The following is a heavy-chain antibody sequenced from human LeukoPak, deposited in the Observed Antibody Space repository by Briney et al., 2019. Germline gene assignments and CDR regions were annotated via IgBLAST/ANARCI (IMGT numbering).Heavy chain of an antibody. D-gene: IGHD3-10*01. J-gene: IGHJ6*03. Sequence: SETLSLTCAVYGGSFSGYYWSWIRQPPGKGLEWIGEINHSGSTNYNPSLKSRVTISVDTSKHQFSLKLSSVTAADTAVYYCASRKVRGVMSYSYMDVWGKGTTVTISS. V-gene: IGHV4-34*01. CDR1: GGSFSGYY. CDR3: ASRKVRGVMSYSYMDV. CDR2: INHSGST.